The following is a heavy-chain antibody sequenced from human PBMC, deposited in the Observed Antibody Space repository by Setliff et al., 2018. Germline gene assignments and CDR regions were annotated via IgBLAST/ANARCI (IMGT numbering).Heavy chain of an antibody. CDR3: VRDVSRWLQFLGSFDQ. V-gene: IGHV3-11*01. CDR1: GGSFSGYY. D-gene: IGHD5-12*01. CDR2: ISSGGSGI. Sequence: LSLTCAVYGGSFSGYYWSWIRQPPGKGLEWVSHISSGGSGIYYADSVRGRFTISRDNAKNSLYLQMNGLRAEDTAIYYCVRDVSRWLQFLGSFDQWGQGILVTVS. J-gene: IGHJ4*02.